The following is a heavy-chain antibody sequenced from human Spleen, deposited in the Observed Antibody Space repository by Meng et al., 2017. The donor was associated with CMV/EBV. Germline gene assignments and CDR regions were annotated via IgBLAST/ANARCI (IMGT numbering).Heavy chain of an antibody. Sequence: GGSMRLSCAASGFTFSTYTMHWVRQAPGKGLEWVGFIRSKAYGGTTEYAASVKGRFTISRDDSKSIAYLQMNSLKTEDTAVYYCTRYCSSTSCYAGGYYYGMDVWGQGTTVTVSS. CDR2: IRSKAYGGTT. CDR1: GFTFSTYT. V-gene: IGHV3-49*04. J-gene: IGHJ6*02. D-gene: IGHD2-2*01. CDR3: TRYCSSTSCYAGGYYYGMDV.